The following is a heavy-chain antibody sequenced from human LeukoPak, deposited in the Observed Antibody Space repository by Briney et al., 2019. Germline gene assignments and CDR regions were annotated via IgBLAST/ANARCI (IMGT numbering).Heavy chain of an antibody. Sequence: GGSLRLSCAASGFTFSSYSMNWVRQAPGKGLEWVSYISCSSSTMFYADSVKGRFTISRDNAKNSLYLQMNSLRAEDTAVYYCARDGYFDWLPYYFDYWGQGILVTVSS. CDR2: ISCSSSTM. V-gene: IGHV3-48*01. CDR1: GFTFSSYS. D-gene: IGHD3-9*01. CDR3: ARDGYFDWLPYYFDY. J-gene: IGHJ4*02.